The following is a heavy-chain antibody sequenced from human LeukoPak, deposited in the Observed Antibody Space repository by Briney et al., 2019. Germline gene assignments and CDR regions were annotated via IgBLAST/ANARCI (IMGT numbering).Heavy chain of an antibody. D-gene: IGHD1-26*01. CDR2: ISYDGSNK. J-gene: IGHJ3*02. CDR3: AKGYPDAFDI. V-gene: IGHV3-30*18. Sequence: PSETLSLTCAVYGGSFSGYYWTWVRQAPGKGLEWVAVISYDGSNKYYADSVKGRFTISRDNSKNTLYLQMNSLRAEDTAVYYCAKGYPDAFDIWGQGTMVTVSS. CDR1: GGSFSGYY.